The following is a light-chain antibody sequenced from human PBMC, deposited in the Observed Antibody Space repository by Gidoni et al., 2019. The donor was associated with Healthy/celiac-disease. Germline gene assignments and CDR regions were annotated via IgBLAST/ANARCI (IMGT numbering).Light chain of an antibody. J-gene: IGKJ1*01. CDR2: WAS. Sequence: DIVLTQSPDSLAVSLGERATINCKSSQSVLYSSNNKNYLAWCQQKPGQPPKLLIYWASTRESGVPDRFSGSGSGTDFTLTISSLQAEDVAVYYCQQYYSTLTWTFGQXTKVEIK. V-gene: IGKV4-1*01. CDR3: QQYYSTLTWT. CDR1: QSVLYSSNNKNY.